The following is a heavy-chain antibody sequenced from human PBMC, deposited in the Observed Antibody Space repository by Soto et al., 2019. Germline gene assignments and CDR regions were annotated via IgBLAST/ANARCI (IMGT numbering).Heavy chain of an antibody. CDR3: ARQNTGANYDFWSGYTDNWFDP. D-gene: IGHD3-3*01. J-gene: IGHJ5*02. Sequence: PSETLSLTCTVSGGSISSSSYYWGWIRQPPGKGLEWIGSIYYSGSTYYNPSLKSRVTISVDTSKNQFSLKLSSVTAADTAVYYCARQNTGANYDFWSGYTDNWFDPWGQGTLVTVPQ. V-gene: IGHV4-39*01. CDR2: IYYSGST. CDR1: GGSISSSSYY.